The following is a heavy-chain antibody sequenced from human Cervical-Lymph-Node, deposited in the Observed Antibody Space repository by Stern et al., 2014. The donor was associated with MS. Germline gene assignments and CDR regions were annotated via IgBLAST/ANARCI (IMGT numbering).Heavy chain of an antibody. CDR3: ARVTRHFENRLYFGMDV. V-gene: IGHV1-2*06. CDR2: INPNSGET. D-gene: IGHD3-3*02. Sequence: QLQLGQSAAEVKKPGASVKVSCEASGYTFNAYYIHWVRQAPGRGLEWMGRINPNSGETKYAQKFQGRVTMTRDTSNTAYMELSKVTSDDTAVFYCARVTRHFENRLYFGMDVWGQGTTVTVSS. J-gene: IGHJ6*02. CDR1: GYTFNAYY.